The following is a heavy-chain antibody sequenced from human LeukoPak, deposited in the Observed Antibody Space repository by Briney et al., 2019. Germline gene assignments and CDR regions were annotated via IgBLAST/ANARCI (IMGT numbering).Heavy chain of an antibody. CDR2: IYYSGST. CDR1: GGSISSGGYY. Sequence: SQTLSLTCTVSGGSISSGGYYWSWIRQHPGKGLEWIGYIYYSGSTYHNPSLKSRVTISVDTSKNQFSLKLSSVTAADTAVYYCARGVVTNYGMDVWGQGTTVTVSS. V-gene: IGHV4-31*03. D-gene: IGHD3-3*01. CDR3: ARGVVTNYGMDV. J-gene: IGHJ6*02.